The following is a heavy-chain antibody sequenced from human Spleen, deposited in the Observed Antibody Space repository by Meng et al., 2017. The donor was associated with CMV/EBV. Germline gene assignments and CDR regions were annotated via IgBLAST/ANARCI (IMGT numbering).Heavy chain of an antibody. J-gene: IGHJ4*02. Sequence: SAYSFSSNWICWVRQVPLKGLEWMGVIYPGDSDTRYSPSFQGQVTISADKSINTAYLQWRSLEASDTAMYYCARRYFDGSGYYLDYWGQGTLVTVSS. V-gene: IGHV5-51*01. CDR1: AYSFSSNW. CDR3: ARRYFDGSGYYLDY. D-gene: IGHD3-22*01. CDR2: IYPGDSDT.